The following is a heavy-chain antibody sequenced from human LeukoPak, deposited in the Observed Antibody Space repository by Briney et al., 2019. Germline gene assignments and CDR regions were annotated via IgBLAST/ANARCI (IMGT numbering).Heavy chain of an antibody. Sequence: PSETLSLTCAVSGGSFPYYYWTWLRQAPGQGLEWIGEIDHRGTTNYNPSLQSRVSISVDTATNEFSLRLTSVTAADTALYFCARKGFIYESSTHSHYYYYGLDVWGQGTTVTVSS. CDR2: IDHRGTT. D-gene: IGHD3-22*01. CDR3: ARKGFIYESSTHSHYYYYGLDV. J-gene: IGHJ6*02. V-gene: IGHV4-34*01. CDR1: GGSFPYYY.